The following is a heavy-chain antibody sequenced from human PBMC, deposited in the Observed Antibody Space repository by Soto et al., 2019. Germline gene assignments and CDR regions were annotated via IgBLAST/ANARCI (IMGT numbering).Heavy chain of an antibody. D-gene: IGHD6-19*01. CDR3: ATAHNSGWYFFDY. CDR1: GGSFSTLG. CDR2: IIPLFGKA. J-gene: IGHJ4*02. Sequence: WASVKVSCKASGGSFSTLGINWVRQAPGQGLEWMGGIIPLFGKARYAETSQGRVTITADTSTGTAYMEASSLRSDDTAVFYCATAHNSGWYFFDYWGPGTLVTVSS. V-gene: IGHV1-69*06.